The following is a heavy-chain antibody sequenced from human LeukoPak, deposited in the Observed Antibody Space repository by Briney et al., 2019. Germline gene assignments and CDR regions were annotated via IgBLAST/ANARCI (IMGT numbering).Heavy chain of an antibody. CDR2: IYHSGST. D-gene: IGHD4-17*01. Sequence: SGTLSLTCAVSGVSVSSSEWWSWVRQPPGKGLEWIGEIYHSGSTNYNPSLKSRVTISVDKSKNQFSLKLSSVTAADTAVYYCARGTATVTTIPLLVWGQGTLVTVSS. CDR1: GVSVSSSEW. CDR3: ARGTATVTTIPLLV. V-gene: IGHV4-4*02. J-gene: IGHJ4*02.